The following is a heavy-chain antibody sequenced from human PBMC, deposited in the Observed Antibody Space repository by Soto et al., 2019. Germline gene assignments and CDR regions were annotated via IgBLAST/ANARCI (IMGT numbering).Heavy chain of an antibody. CDR2: IWGSGDRT. CDR3: AKTGLYCVVDFSRYFYGMDV. CDR1: GFAFRTYA. D-gene: IGHD2-21*02. J-gene: IGHJ6*02. V-gene: IGHV3-23*01. Sequence: GGSLRLSCAASGFAFRTYAMAWVRQAPGKGLEWVSGIWGSGDRTFYADSVKGRFTISRDNSRNTLYLQMYSLTAEDTALYYCAKTGLYCVVDFSRYFYGMDVSGQGTTLSLSS.